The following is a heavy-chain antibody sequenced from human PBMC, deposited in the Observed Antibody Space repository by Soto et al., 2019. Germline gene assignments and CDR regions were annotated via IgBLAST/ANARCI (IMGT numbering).Heavy chain of an antibody. V-gene: IGHV3-74*01. CDR2: INSDGSST. Sequence: EVQLVEFGGGLVQPGGSLRLSCAASGFTFSSYWMHWVRQAPGKGLVWVSRINSDGSSTSYADSVKGRFTISRDNAKNTLYLRMNSLRAEDTAVYYCAVAVAGPTAIGYWGQGTLVTVSS. J-gene: IGHJ4*02. CDR1: GFTFSSYW. D-gene: IGHD6-19*01. CDR3: AVAVAGPTAIGY.